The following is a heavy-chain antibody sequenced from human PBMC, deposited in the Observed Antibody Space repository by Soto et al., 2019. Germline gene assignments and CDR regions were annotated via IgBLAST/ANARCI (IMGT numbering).Heavy chain of an antibody. CDR1: GGSISSYY. V-gene: IGHV4-59*08. J-gene: IGHJ4*02. Sequence: PSETLSLTCTVSGGSISSYYWSWIRQPPGKGLEWIGYIYYSGSTNYNPSLKSRVTISVDTSKNQFSLKLSSVTAADTAVYYCARHSVEGDYNFDYWGQGTLVTVSS. CDR3: ARHSVEGDYNFDY. CDR2: IYYSGST. D-gene: IGHD4-17*01.